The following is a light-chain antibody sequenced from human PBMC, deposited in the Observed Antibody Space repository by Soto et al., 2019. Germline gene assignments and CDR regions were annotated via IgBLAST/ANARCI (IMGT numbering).Light chain of an antibody. CDR3: QQYNTWPPIT. CDR2: GAS. CDR1: QSVSSN. Sequence: EIVMTQSPATLSVSPGERATLSCRASQSVSSNLAWYQQKPGQAPRLLIYGASTMATGIPARFSGSGSGTEFTLTISRLQSEDFAVYYCQQYNTWPPITFGQGTRLEIK. V-gene: IGKV3-15*01. J-gene: IGKJ5*01.